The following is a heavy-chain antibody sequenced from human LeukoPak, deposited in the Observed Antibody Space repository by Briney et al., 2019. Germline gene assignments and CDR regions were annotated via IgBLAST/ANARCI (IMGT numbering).Heavy chain of an antibody. CDR3: AKSNYYDSSGYYDY. J-gene: IGHJ4*02. D-gene: IGHD3-22*01. CDR1: GFTFSSYA. Sequence: PGGSLRLSCAASGFTFSSYAMSWVRQAPGKGLEWVSAISGSGGSTYYADSVKGRFTISRDNSKNTMYLQMNSLRAEDTAVYYCAKSNYYDSSGYYDYWGQGTLVTVSS. CDR2: ISGSGGST. V-gene: IGHV3-23*01.